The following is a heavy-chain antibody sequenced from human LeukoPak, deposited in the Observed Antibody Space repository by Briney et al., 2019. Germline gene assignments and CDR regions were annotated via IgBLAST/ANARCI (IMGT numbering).Heavy chain of an antibody. CDR3: AREYSSSSWFDP. J-gene: IGHJ5*02. D-gene: IGHD6-13*01. Sequence: PSETLSLTCTVSGGSISGSSYYWGWIRQPPGKGLEWIGSIYYSGSTYYNPSLKSRVTISVDTSKNQFSLKLNSVTATDTAVYYCAREYSSSSWFDPWGQGTLVTVSS. V-gene: IGHV4-39*02. CDR2: IYYSGST. CDR1: GGSISGSSYY.